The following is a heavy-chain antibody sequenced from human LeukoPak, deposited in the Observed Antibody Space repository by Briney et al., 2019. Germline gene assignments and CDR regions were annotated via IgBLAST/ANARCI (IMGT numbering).Heavy chain of an antibody. D-gene: IGHD3-3*01. Sequence: ASVKVSCKASGYTFTNYGISWVRQAPGQGLEWMGWISAYNGNTNYAQKLQGRVTTTTDTSTSTAYMELRSLRSDDTAVYYCARAVDPYYDFWSGYPYWGQGTLVTVSS. V-gene: IGHV1-18*01. CDR2: ISAYNGNT. J-gene: IGHJ4*02. CDR1: GYTFTNYG. CDR3: ARAVDPYYDFWSGYPY.